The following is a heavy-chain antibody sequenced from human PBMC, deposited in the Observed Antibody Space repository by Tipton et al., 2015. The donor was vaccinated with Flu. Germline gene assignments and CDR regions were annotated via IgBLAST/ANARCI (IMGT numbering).Heavy chain of an antibody. J-gene: IGHJ4*02. D-gene: IGHD6-13*01. Sequence: TLSLTCAVYGGSFSNYRWNWIRQPPGKGLEWIGSIFHTGYTYYNPSLKSRVSISIDTTKNQFSLRLSSVTAADTAVYYCARVPNTSWYVPAHFDCWGQGTLVTVSS. CDR1: GGSFSNYR. CDR2: IFHTGYT. CDR3: ARVPNTSWYVPAHFDC. V-gene: IGHV4-34*09.